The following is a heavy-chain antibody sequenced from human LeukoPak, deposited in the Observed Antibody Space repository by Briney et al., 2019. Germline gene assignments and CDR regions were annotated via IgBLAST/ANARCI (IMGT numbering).Heavy chain of an antibody. CDR3: AKGATWIHPDNWFDP. V-gene: IGHV3-30*18. J-gene: IGHJ5*02. CDR2: ISYDGSNK. Sequence: GRSLRLSCAASGFTFSSYGMHWVRQAPGKGLEGVAVISYDGSNKYYADSVKGRFTISRDNSNNTLYLQMNSLRAEDTAVYYCAKGATWIHPDNWFDPWGQGTLVTVSS. CDR1: GFTFSSYG. D-gene: IGHD5-18*01.